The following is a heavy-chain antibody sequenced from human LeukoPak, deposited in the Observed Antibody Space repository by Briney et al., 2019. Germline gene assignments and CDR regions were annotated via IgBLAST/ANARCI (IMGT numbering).Heavy chain of an antibody. CDR2: MYFSGST. CDR1: GVPISSRSYY. D-gene: IGHD1-26*01. V-gene: IGHV4-39*01. Sequence: PSETLSLTCTVSGVPISSRSYYWGWIRQPPGKGLEWIGSMYFSGSTYYNPSLKSRVTISVHTPENHLSLKLTSVTAADTAVYYCARHLRFGSSALPRDVFDIWGRGTVVTVSS. J-gene: IGHJ3*02. CDR3: ARHLRFGSSALPRDVFDI.